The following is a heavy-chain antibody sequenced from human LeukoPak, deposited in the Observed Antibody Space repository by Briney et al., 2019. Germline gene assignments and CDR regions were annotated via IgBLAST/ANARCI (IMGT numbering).Heavy chain of an antibody. CDR1: SGSISTSNYY. CDR2: IYYTGST. V-gene: IGHV4-61*01. CDR3: ARVVYSGYDFRGAMDV. J-gene: IGHJ6*03. Sequence: PSETLSLTCTVSSGSISTSNYYWSWIRQPPGKGLEWIGYIYYTGSTNHNPSLKSRVTISVDTSKNQFSLKLSSVTAADTAVYYCARVVYSGYDFRGAMDVWGKGTTVTVSS. D-gene: IGHD5-12*01.